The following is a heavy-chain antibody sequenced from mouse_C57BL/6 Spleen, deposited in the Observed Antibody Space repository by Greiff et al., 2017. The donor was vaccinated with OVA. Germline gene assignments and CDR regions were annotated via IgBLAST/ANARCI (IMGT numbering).Heavy chain of an antibody. V-gene: IGHV3-6*01. D-gene: IGHD2-1*01. CDR3: ASIDGNFRMDY. Sequence: EVKLMESGPGLVKPSQSLSLTCSVTGYSITSGYYWNWIRQFPGNKLEWMGYISYDGSNNYNPSLKNRISITRDTSKNQFFLKLNSVTTEDIATYYCASIDGNFRMDYWGQGTSVTVSS. CDR1: GYSITSGYY. CDR2: ISYDGSN. J-gene: IGHJ4*01.